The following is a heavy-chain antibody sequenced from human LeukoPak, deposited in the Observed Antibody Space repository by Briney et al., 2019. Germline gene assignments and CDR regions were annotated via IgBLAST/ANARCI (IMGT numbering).Heavy chain of an antibody. Sequence: GGSLRLSCAASGFTFSTTWMHWVRQTPGKGLVWVSRMNSDASTTNYADSVKGRFTVSRDNAKNTLFLQMNNLRAEDTAVYYCATAGRYYLDNWGQGALVTVSS. CDR1: GFTFSTTW. V-gene: IGHV3-74*01. CDR3: ATAGRYYLDN. J-gene: IGHJ4*02. CDR2: MNSDASTT.